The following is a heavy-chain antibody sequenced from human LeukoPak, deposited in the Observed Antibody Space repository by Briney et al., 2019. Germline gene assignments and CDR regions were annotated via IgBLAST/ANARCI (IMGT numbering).Heavy chain of an antibody. CDR2: INHSGST. J-gene: IGHJ5*02. V-gene: IGHV4-34*01. Sequence: SETLSLTCAVYGESFSGYYWSWIRQPPGKGLEWIGEINHSGSTNYNPSLKSRVTISVDTSKNQFSLKLSSVTAADTAVYYCARGTLRYFDWLSRRFDPWGQGTLVTVSS. CDR1: GESFSGYY. CDR3: ARGTLRYFDWLSRRFDP. D-gene: IGHD3-9*01.